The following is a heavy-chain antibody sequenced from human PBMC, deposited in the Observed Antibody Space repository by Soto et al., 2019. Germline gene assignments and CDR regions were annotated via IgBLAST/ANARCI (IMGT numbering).Heavy chain of an antibody. CDR1: GYSISSGYY. D-gene: IGHD3-22*01. J-gene: IGHJ4*02. CDR3: ARTRTTDYYDSSGYGYFDY. Sequence: PSATLSLTCAVSGYSISSGYYWGWIRHPPGKGLDWVGSIHHSGSTYYNPSLKSRVTISVDTSKSQFSLKLSSVTAVDTAVYYCARTRTTDYYDSSGYGYFDYWGQGTLVTVSS. V-gene: IGHV4-38-2*01. CDR2: IHHSGST.